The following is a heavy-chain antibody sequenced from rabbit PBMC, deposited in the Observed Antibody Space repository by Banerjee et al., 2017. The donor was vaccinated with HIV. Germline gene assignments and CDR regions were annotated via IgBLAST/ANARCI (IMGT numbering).Heavy chain of an antibody. Sequence: LVESGGGLVQAGESLKLSCKASGIDFNNYGINWVRQAPGKGLEWIAYIYPGFGITNYTNSVKGRFTISLDKAHNTVFLQMTSLTAADTATYFCARGGYGGYGYGYLDFWGQGTLVTVS. J-gene: IGHJ3*01. CDR3: ARGGYGGYGYGYLDF. V-gene: IGHV1S47*01. D-gene: IGHD6-1*01. CDR1: GIDFNNYG. CDR2: IYPGFGIT.